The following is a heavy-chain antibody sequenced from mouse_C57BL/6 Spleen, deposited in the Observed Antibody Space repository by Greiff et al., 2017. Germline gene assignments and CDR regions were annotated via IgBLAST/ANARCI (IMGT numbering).Heavy chain of an antibody. CDR1: GYTFTSYR. D-gene: IGHD4-1*01. V-gene: IGHV1-74*01. CDR2: IHPSNGDT. CDR3: AICWDRYFDY. Sequence: VQLQQPGAELVKPGASVKVSCKASGYTFTSYRMNWVKQRPGQGLEWIGRIHPSNGDTNYNQKFKGKATLTVDKSSSTAYMQLSSLTSEDSAVXCCAICWDRYFDYGVQGTTLTVSS. J-gene: IGHJ2*01.